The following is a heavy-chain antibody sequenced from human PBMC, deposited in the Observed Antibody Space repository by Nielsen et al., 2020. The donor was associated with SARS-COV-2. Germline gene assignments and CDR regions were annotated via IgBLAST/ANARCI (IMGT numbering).Heavy chain of an antibody. CDR1: GYSFTSYW. Sequence: KVSCKGSGYSFTSYWIGWVRQMPGKGLEWMGIIYPGDSDTRYSPSFQGQVTISADKSISTAYLQWSSLKASDTAMYYCARLYYGPGSYGLLAYYYGMDVWGQGTTVTVSS. CDR2: IYPGDSDT. D-gene: IGHD3-10*01. CDR3: ARLYYGPGSYGLLAYYYGMDV. V-gene: IGHV5-51*01. J-gene: IGHJ6*02.